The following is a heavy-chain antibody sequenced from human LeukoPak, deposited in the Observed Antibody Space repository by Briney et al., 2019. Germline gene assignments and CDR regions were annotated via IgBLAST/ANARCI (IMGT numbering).Heavy chain of an antibody. CDR2: IYTSGST. CDR1: GGSISSGSYY. Sequence: SETLSLTCTVSGGSISSGSYYWSWIRQPAGKGLEWIGRIYTSGSTNYNPSLKSRVTISVDTSKNQFSLKLSSVTAADTAVYYCARGFIAAAKFDPWGQGTLVTVSS. J-gene: IGHJ5*02. V-gene: IGHV4-61*02. CDR3: ARGFIAAAKFDP. D-gene: IGHD6-13*01.